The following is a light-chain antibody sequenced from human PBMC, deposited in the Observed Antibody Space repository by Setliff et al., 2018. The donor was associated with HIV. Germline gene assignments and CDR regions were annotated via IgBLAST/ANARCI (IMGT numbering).Light chain of an antibody. CDR2: DVS. J-gene: IGLJ1*01. CDR1: SSDIGGYNY. CDR3: CSYAGSYTSSV. Sequence: SVLTQPRSVSGSPGQSVTISCTGTSSDIGGYNYVSWYQQHPDKASKLLIYDVSKRPSGVPDRFSGSKSGNTASLTISGLQAEDEADYYCCSYAGSYTSSVFGTGTKVTVL. V-gene: IGLV2-11*01.